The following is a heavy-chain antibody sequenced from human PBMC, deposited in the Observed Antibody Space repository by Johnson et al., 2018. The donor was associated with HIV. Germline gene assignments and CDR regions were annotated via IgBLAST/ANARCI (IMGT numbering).Heavy chain of an antibody. CDR2: ISFDGSNE. CDR1: GFTFSSYA. J-gene: IGHJ3*02. Sequence: QVQLVESGGGVVQPGRSLRLSCAASGFTFSSYAMHWVRQAPGKGLEWVAVISFDGSNEYYADSVKGRFTISRDNSKNTLYLQMNSLRAEDTAVYYCAGDWAVVCATWSDAFDIWGQGTMVSVSS. CDR3: AGDWAVVCATWSDAFDI. V-gene: IGHV3-30*04. D-gene: IGHD2-15*01.